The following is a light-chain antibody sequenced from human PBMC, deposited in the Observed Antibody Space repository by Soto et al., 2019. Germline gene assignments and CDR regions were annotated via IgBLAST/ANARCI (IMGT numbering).Light chain of an antibody. J-gene: IGKJ4*01. CDR2: AAS. Sequence: DIQMTQSPSSLSASVGDRVTITCRASQGISNYLAWYQQIPGKVPKLLISAASTLQSGVPSRFSGSGSGTDSTLTISSLQPEDVGTYYCQKYTNVPAFGGGTKVEIK. CDR3: QKYTNVPA. V-gene: IGKV1-27*01. CDR1: QGISNY.